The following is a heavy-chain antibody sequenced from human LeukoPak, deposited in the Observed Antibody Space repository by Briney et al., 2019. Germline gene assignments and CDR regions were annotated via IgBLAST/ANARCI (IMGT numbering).Heavy chain of an antibody. CDR1: GYTFTGYY. CDR2: IIPIFGTA. V-gene: IGHV1-69*06. CDR3: ASALTTTTVTTDEH. Sequence: ASVKVSCKASGYTFTGYYMHWVRQAPGQGLEWMGRIIPIFGTANYAQKFQGRVTITADKSTSTAYMELSSLRSEDTAVYYCASALTTTTVTTDEHWGQGTLVTVSS. D-gene: IGHD4-17*01. J-gene: IGHJ4*02.